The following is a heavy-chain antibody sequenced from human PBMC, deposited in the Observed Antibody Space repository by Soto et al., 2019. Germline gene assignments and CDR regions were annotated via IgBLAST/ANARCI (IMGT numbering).Heavy chain of an antibody. CDR3: TRAWGSGFYYYYGMDV. J-gene: IGHJ6*02. CDR2: IRSKAYGGTT. D-gene: IGHD3-16*01. Sequence: GGSLRLSCTASGFTFGDYAMSWFRQAPGKGLEWVGFIRSKAYGGTTEYAASVKGRFTISRDDSKSIAYLQMNSLKTEDTAVYYCTRAWGSGFYYYYGMDVWGQGTTVTVSS. V-gene: IGHV3-49*03. CDR1: GFTFGDYA.